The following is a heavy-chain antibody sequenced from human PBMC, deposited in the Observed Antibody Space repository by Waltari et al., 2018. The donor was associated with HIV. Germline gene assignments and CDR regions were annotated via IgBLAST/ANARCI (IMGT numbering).Heavy chain of an antibody. CDR2: IYYSGST. D-gene: IGHD4-17*01. Sequence: QVQLQESGPGLVKPSQTLSLTCTVSGGSISSGGYYWSWIRQHPGKGLEWIGYIYYSGSTYYNPSLKSRVTISVDTSKNQFSLKLSSVTVADTAVYYCARAPPRDYGDYAGWFDPWGQGTLVTVSS. CDR3: ARAPPRDYGDYAGWFDP. J-gene: IGHJ5*02. CDR1: GGSISSGGYY. V-gene: IGHV4-31*03.